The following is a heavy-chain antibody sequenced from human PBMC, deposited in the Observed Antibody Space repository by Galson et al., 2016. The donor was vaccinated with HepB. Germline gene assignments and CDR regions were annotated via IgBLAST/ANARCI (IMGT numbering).Heavy chain of an antibody. V-gene: IGHV4-4*02. CDR3: ARGGRIWYQNCFDL. D-gene: IGHD2-8*01. CDR2: IYHSGST. J-gene: IGHJ4*02. Sequence: ETLSLTCAVSGASISPANWWSWVRQPPGKGLEWIGEIYHSGSTNYSPSPQGRVTISVDKSKNQISLTLGSVTAADTAVYYCARGGRIWYQNCFDLWGQGTLVTVSS. CDR1: GASISPANW.